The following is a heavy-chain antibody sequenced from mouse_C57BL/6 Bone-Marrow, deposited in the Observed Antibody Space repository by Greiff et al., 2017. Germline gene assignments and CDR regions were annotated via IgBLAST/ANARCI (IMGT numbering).Heavy chain of an antibody. J-gene: IGHJ3*01. CDR1: GYAFSSSW. Sequence: QVHVKQSGPELVKPGASVKISCKASGYAFSSSWMNWVKQRPGKGLEWIGRIYPGDGDTNYNGKFKGKATLTADKSSSTAYMQLSSLTSEDSAVYFCARRRFAYWGQGTLVTVSA. CDR3: ARRRFAY. CDR2: IYPGDGDT. V-gene: IGHV1-82*01.